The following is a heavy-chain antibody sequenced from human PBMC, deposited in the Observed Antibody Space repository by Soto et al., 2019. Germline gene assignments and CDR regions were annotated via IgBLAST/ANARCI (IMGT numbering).Heavy chain of an antibody. CDR1: GYSISTGFN. D-gene: IGHD2-2*01. J-gene: IGHJ3*02. CDR3: ARKTRPGLKAFEI. CDR2: IYHSGST. V-gene: IGHV4-38-2*01. Sequence: TLSLTCAFSGYSISTGFNWAWIRQPPGKGLEWIGSIYHSGSTYYNLSLKSRVTISSDASKNQISLKLSSVTAADTAVYYCARKTRPGLKAFEISGQGTMVTVSS.